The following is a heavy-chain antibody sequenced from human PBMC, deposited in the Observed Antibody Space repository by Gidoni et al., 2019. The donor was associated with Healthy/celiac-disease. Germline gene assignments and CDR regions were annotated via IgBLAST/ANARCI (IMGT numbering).Heavy chain of an antibody. V-gene: IGHV4-31*03. J-gene: IGHJ6*03. CDR2: IYYSGST. CDR1: GGSISSGGYY. Sequence: QVQLQESGPGLVKPSQTLSLTCTVSGGSISSGGYYWSWIRQHPGKGLEWIGYIYYSGSTYYNPSLKSRVTISVDTSKNQFSLKLSSVTAADTAVYYCARGVVEYQLLPYYYYYYMDVWGKGTTVTVSS. D-gene: IGHD2-2*01. CDR3: ARGVVEYQLLPYYYYYYMDV.